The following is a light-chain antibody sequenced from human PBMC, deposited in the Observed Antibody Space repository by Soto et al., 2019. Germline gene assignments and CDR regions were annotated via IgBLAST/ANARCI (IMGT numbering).Light chain of an antibody. CDR3: SSFTTSRTYV. Sequence: QSALTQPASVSGSAGQSITISCTGTSSDVGAYNFVSWYQQYPGKAPKFIIYEVSNRPSGVSNRFSGSKSGNTASLTISGLQAEDEADYYCSSFTTSRTYVFGSGTKVTVL. J-gene: IGLJ1*01. CDR2: EVS. CDR1: SSDVGAYNF. V-gene: IGLV2-14*01.